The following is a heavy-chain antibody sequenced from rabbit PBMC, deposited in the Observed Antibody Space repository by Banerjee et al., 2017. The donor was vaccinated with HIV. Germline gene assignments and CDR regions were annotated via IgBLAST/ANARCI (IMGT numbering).Heavy chain of an antibody. V-gene: IGHV1S45*01. CDR3: ARSDSGIYNALNL. J-gene: IGHJ4*01. CDR1: GFSFTGSYW. Sequence: QEQLEESGGDLVKPEGSLTLTCTASGFSFTGSYWICWVRQAPGKGLEWIGCIYTGGDGTYYASWVNGRFTISKTSSTTVTLQMTSLTAADTATYFCARSDSGIYNALNLWGPGTLVTVS. D-gene: IGHD1-1*01. CDR2: IYTGGDGT.